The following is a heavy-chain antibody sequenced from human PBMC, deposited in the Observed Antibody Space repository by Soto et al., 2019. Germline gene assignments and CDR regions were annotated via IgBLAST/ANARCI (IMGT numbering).Heavy chain of an antibody. CDR1: GGSFSGYY. CDR2: INHSGST. V-gene: IGHV4-34*01. CDR3: ARARITMVRGVIGYYYYGMDV. D-gene: IGHD3-10*01. Sequence: PSETLSLTCAVYGGSFSGYYWSWIRQPPGKGLERIGEINHSGSTNYNPSLKSRVTISVDTSKNQFSLKLSSVTAADTAVYYCARARITMVRGVIGYYYYGMDVWGQGTTVTVSS. J-gene: IGHJ6*02.